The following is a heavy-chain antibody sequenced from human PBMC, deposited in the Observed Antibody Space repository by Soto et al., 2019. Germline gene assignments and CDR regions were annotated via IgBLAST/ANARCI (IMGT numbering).Heavy chain of an antibody. D-gene: IGHD2-2*01. V-gene: IGHV4-39*01. CDR1: GGSISSSSYY. J-gene: IGHJ5*02. Sequence: QLQLQESGPGLVKPSETLSLTCTVSGGSISSSSYYWGWIRQPPGKGLEWIGSIYYSGSTYYNPSLKSRVTISVDTSKNQFSLKLSSVTAADTAVYYCVIVVVSAAMSIGWFDPWGQGTLVTVSS. CDR3: VIVVVSAAMSIGWFDP. CDR2: IYYSGST.